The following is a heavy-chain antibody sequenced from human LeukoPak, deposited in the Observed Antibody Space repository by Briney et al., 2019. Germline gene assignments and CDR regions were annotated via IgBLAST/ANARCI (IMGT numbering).Heavy chain of an antibody. V-gene: IGHV3-23*01. CDR3: AKGRKWELPFDY. CDR1: GFTFSSYG. D-gene: IGHD1-26*01. CDR2: ISGSGGKT. Sequence: GGSPRLFCAASGFTFSSYGMSWGRQAPGKGLEWGSAISGSGGKTYYADSVKGRFTISRDNSKNTLYLQMNSLRAEDTAVYYCAKGRKWELPFDYWGQGTLVTVSS. J-gene: IGHJ4*02.